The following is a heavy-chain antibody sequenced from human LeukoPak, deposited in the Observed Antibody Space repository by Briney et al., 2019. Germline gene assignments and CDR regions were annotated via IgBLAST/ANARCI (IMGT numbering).Heavy chain of an antibody. CDR3: ARVGDYYDSSGYYYSHDY. CDR1: GGSISSHY. CDR2: IYYSGTT. D-gene: IGHD3-22*01. V-gene: IGHV4-59*11. Sequence: SETLSLTCTVSGGSISSHYWSWIRQPPGKGLEWIGYIYYSGTTKYNPSLKSRVTLSADTPKNQFSLKLSSVTAADTAVYYCARVGDYYDSSGYYYSHDYWGQGTLVTVSS. J-gene: IGHJ4*02.